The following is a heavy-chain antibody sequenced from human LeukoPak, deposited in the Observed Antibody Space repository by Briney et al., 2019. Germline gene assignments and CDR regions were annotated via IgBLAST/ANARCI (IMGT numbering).Heavy chain of an antibody. D-gene: IGHD5-18*01. CDR3: ARADGYSYGTRYNWFDP. CDR1: GFTFSTYS. V-gene: IGHV3-48*02. CDR2: ISSSSSTI. Sequence: GGSLRLSCAASGFTFSTYSMNWVRQAPGKGLEWVSYISSSSSTIYYADSVKGRFTISRDNAKNSLYLQMNSLRDEDTAVYYCARADGYSYGTRYNWFDPWGQGTLVTVSS. J-gene: IGHJ5*02.